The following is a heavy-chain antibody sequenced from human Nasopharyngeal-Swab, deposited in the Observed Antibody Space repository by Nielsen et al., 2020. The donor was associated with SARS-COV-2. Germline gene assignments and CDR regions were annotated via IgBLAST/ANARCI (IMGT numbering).Heavy chain of an antibody. CDR2: VHNIDTT. V-gene: IGHV4-59*02. J-gene: IGHJ4*02. Sequence: SETLSLTCTVSACPVSRYSWTWIRHSPGGGLEWIGYVHNIDTTNYNPSLDSRVTLLVDTSKNQFSLKLRSVTAADTAVYYCARVRGMYSSDWAYFFDDWGQGILVTVSS. D-gene: IGHD6-19*01. CDR1: ACPVSRYS. CDR3: ARVRGMYSSDWAYFFDD.